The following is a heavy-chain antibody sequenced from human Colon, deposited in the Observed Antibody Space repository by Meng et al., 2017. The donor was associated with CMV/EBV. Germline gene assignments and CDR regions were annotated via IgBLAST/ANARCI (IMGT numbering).Heavy chain of an antibody. CDR2: IYYSGNT. Sequence: CTVLGGPTTSTSHYWSWIRQPPGKGLEWIGSIYYSGNTFYNPSLGSRVTMSMDTSYNQFSLKMTSVTAADTAVYYCVREGGSGFLEWLSTFDSWGQGTLVTVSS. D-gene: IGHD3-3*01. CDR1: GGPTTSTSHY. V-gene: IGHV4-39*07. CDR3: VREGGSGFLEWLSTFDS. J-gene: IGHJ5*01.